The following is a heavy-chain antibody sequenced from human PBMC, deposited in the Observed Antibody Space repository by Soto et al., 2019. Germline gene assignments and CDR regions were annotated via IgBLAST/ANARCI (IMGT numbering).Heavy chain of an antibody. J-gene: IGHJ4*02. CDR1: GFTFSNYA. CDR3: AKDIDYDSSGYYSPFDY. D-gene: IGHD3-22*01. V-gene: IGHV3-23*01. Sequence: LRLSCAASGFTFSNYAMSWVRQAPGKGLEWVSTISASGGNTYYADSVKGRFTISRDNSKNTLYLQMNSLRAEDTAVYYCAKDIDYDSSGYYSPFDYWGQGALVTAPQ. CDR2: ISASGGNT.